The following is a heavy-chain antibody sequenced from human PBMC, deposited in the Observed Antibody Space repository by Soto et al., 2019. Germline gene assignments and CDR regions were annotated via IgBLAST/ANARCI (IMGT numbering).Heavy chain of an antibody. CDR2: INHSGST. Sequence: SETLSLTCAVYGGSFSGYYWSWIRQPPGKGLEWIGEINHSGSTNYNPSLKSRVTISVDTSKNQFSLKLSSVTAADTALYYCARAKPDYGDPFYYWGQGTLVTVSS. J-gene: IGHJ4*02. CDR3: ARAKPDYGDPFYY. V-gene: IGHV4-34*01. CDR1: GGSFSGYY. D-gene: IGHD4-17*01.